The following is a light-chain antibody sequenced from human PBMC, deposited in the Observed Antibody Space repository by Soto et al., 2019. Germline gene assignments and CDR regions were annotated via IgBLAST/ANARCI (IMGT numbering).Light chain of an antibody. CDR3: QQYYSSPLT. CDR2: WAS. CDR1: QSVFHSPRKQNY. J-gene: IGKJ4*01. Sequence: DIVMTQSPDSLAVSLGERATINCKSSQSVFHSPRKQNYLAWYQQKPGQPPKLLIDWASTRESGVPDRFTGSASGTDFTLTISSLQAEDVAVYYCQQYYSSPLTFGGGTKVEIK. V-gene: IGKV4-1*01.